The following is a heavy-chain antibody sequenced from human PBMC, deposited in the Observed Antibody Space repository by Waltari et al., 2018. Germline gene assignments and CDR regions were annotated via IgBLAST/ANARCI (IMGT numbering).Heavy chain of an antibody. J-gene: IGHJ3*02. D-gene: IGHD2-21*01. Sequence: LVESGGGLVQPGGSLRLSCVASGFSFNSFWMHWVRQAPGKGLVWVSRINNDGSNTNYVDSVKGRFTISRDNAKNTLYLQMNSLRAEDTAVYFCAGQDGVSIPLDAFDIWGQGTTVAVSS. CDR2: INNDGSNT. CDR1: GFSFNSFW. V-gene: IGHV3-74*01. CDR3: AGQDGVSIPLDAFDI.